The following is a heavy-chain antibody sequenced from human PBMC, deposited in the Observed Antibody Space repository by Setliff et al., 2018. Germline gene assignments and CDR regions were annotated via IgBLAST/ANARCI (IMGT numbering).Heavy chain of an antibody. CDR1: GFSLGSYE. CDR3: AKFISYYYYGMDG. CDR2: ISGDGDTT. J-gene: IGHJ6*02. Sequence: GRSLRLSCAASGFSLGSYEFNWVRQAPGRGLEWLSSISGDGDTTYNADSVNGRFTISRDNSKNTLYLQMNSLSGDDTAVYYCAKFISYYYYGMDGWGQGTTVTVSS. V-gene: IGHV3-23*01.